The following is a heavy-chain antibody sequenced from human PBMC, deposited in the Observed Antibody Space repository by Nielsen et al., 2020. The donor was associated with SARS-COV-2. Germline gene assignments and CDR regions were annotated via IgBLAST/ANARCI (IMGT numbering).Heavy chain of an antibody. J-gene: IGHJ6*02. CDR3: ARDTHYYDSSGYYAPPYYYYGMDV. CDR2: VWNDGRTE. Sequence: WIRQPPGKGLEWVAIVWNDGRTEYYADSVKGRFTISRDNSKNTLYLQMNSLRAEDTAVYYCARDTHYYDSSGYYAPPYYYYGMDVWGQGTTVTVSS. V-gene: IGHV3-33*01. D-gene: IGHD3-22*01.